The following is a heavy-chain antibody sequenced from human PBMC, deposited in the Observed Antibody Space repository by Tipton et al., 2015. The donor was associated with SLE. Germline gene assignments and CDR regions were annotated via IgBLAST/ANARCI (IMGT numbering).Heavy chain of an antibody. CDR3: ARRIGLRYYFDS. CDR2: LDYSGIT. D-gene: IGHD3-9*01. Sequence: TLSLTCTFSGGSITTSSHLWGWIRQTPGKGLEWIGSLDYSGITYYSPSLKSQVALSVDTSKNQFSLILTSVTAADAAVYYCARRIGLRYYFDSWGQGTLVTVSS. J-gene: IGHJ4*02. V-gene: IGHV4-39*01. CDR1: GGSITTSSHL.